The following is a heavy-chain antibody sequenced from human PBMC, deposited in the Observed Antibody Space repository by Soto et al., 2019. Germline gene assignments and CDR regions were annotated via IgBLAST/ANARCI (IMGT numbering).Heavy chain of an antibody. CDR1: GGTFSSYA. Sequence: VKVSCKASGGTFSSYAISWVRQAPGQGLEWMGGIIPIFGTANYAQKFQGRVTITADESTSTAYMELSSLRSEDTAVYYCARSISTRSRYYYYGMDVWGQGTTVTSP. CDR2: IIPIFGTA. J-gene: IGHJ6*02. V-gene: IGHV1-69*01. CDR3: ARSISTRSRYYYYGMDV. D-gene: IGHD2-2*01.